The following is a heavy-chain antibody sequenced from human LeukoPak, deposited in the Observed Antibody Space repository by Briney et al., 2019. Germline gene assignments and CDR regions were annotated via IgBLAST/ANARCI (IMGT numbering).Heavy chain of an antibody. CDR3: ARDLLDYGADVVDF. D-gene: IGHD4-17*01. Sequence: GGSLRLSCAASGFTFSDYYMSWIRQAPGKGLEWVSYISGVSTYTNYADSVKGRFTISRDNAKNSLYLQMNNLRAEDTAVYYCARDLLDYGADVVDFWGQGTLVTASS. CDR1: GFTFSDYY. V-gene: IGHV3-11*05. CDR2: ISGVSTYT. J-gene: IGHJ4*02.